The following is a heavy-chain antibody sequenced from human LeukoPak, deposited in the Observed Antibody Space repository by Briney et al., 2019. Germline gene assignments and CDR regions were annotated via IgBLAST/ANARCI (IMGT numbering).Heavy chain of an antibody. CDR2: ISYDGSNK. CDR1: GFTFSSYG. V-gene: IGHV3-30*18. J-gene: IGHJ6*03. D-gene: IGHD2-2*01. Sequence: GRSLRLSCAASGFTFSSYGMHWVRQAPGKGLEWVAVISYDGSNKYYADSVKGRFTISRDNSKNTLYLQMNSLRAEDTAVYYCAKVRGYCSSTSCYAAVRGYYYYYMDVWGKGTTVTISS. CDR3: AKVRGYCSSTSCYAAVRGYYYYYMDV.